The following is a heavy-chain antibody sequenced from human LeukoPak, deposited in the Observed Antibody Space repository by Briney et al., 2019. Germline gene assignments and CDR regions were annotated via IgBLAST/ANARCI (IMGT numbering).Heavy chain of an antibody. D-gene: IGHD2-21*02. CDR3: TANGDNSDF. CDR2: IRNKASTYAT. CDR1: GFSLTDSS. Sequence: GGSLILSCAASGFSLTDSSVHWVRQASGKGLEWLGRIRNKASTYATAYAASVRGRFTISRDDSKHTAYLQMHSLKTDDTAVYYCTANGDNSDFWGQGTLVTVSS. J-gene: IGHJ4*02. V-gene: IGHV3-73*01.